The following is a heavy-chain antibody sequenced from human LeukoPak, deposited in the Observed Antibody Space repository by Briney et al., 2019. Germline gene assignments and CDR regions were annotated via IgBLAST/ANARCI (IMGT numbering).Heavy chain of an antibody. CDR1: GFTFSSYA. V-gene: IGHV3-23*01. CDR2: ISGSGGST. Sequence: GGSLRLSCAASGFTFSSYAMSWVRQAPGKGLEWVSAISGSGGSTYYADSVKGRFTISRDNSKNTLYLQMNSLRAEDTALYYCAKDMRYGGNSGHFDYWGQGTLVTVSS. J-gene: IGHJ4*02. D-gene: IGHD4-23*01. CDR3: AKDMRYGGNSGHFDY.